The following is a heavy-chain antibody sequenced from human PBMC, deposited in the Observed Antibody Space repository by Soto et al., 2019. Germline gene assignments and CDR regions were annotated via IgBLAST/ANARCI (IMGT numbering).Heavy chain of an antibody. Sequence: SETLSLTCTVSGGSISSYYWSWIRQPPGKGLEWIGYIYYSGSTNYNPSLKSRVTISVDTSKNQFSLKLSSVTAADTAVYYCASIAALGDWFDPWGQGTLVTVSS. V-gene: IGHV4-59*01. CDR1: GGSISSYY. CDR3: ASIAALGDWFDP. CDR2: IYYSGST. D-gene: IGHD6-6*01. J-gene: IGHJ5*02.